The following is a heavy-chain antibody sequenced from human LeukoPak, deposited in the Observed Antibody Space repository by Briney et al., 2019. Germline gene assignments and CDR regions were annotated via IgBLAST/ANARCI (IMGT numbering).Heavy chain of an antibody. J-gene: IGHJ4*02. V-gene: IGHV1-18*04. Sequence: ASVKVSCKASGYTFTSYGISWVRQAPGQGLEWMGWISAYNGNTNYAQKLQGRVTMTTDTSTSTAYMELRSLISDDTAVYYCARGAYDSSGYYYSFVGENDYWGQGTLVTVSS. CDR1: GYTFTSYG. CDR2: ISAYNGNT. D-gene: IGHD3-22*01. CDR3: ARGAYDSSGYYYSFVGENDY.